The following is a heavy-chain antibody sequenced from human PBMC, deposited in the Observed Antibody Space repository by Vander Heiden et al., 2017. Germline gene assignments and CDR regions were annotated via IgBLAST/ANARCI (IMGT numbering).Heavy chain of an antibody. J-gene: IGHJ4*02. CDR1: GLTLNAYA. V-gene: IGHV3-30*18. D-gene: IGHD4-4*01. CDR2: ISFDDTDK. Sequence: QVQLVDSGGGVVQPRTSLRLSCAAFGLTLNAYATHWVRQAPGKGLEWVAVISFDDTDKYYADSVKGRFTISRDSSENTVYLQMNSLRTDDTARYYCAKGSNQLASSWGQGTLI. CDR3: AKGSNQLASS.